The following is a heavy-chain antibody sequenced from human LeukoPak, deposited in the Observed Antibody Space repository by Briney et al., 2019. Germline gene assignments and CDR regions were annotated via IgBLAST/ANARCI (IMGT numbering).Heavy chain of an antibody. CDR3: ARDPPSYGYI. Sequence: SVKVSCKASGGTFSSYAISWVRQAPGQGLEWMGGIIPIFGTANYAQKFQGRVTITADESTSTAYMELSSLRAEDTAVYYCARDPPSYGYIWGQGTLVTVSS. V-gene: IGHV1-69*13. CDR1: GGTFSSYA. D-gene: IGHD5-18*01. J-gene: IGHJ4*02. CDR2: IIPIFGTA.